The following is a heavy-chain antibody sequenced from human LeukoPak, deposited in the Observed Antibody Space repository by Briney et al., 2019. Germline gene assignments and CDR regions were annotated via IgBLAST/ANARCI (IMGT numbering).Heavy chain of an antibody. CDR1: GYSLTSYL. V-gene: IGHV5-51*01. D-gene: IGHD6-6*01. CDR2: IYPGDSDT. Sequence: GGSPKISRKGSGYSLTSYLIGLVRQIPGKRLEWMGIIYPGDSDTRYSPSFQGQVTISADKSISTAYLQWSSLKASDTAMYYCARGGIAARVLFDYWGQGTLVTVSS. CDR3: ARGGIAARVLFDY. J-gene: IGHJ4*02.